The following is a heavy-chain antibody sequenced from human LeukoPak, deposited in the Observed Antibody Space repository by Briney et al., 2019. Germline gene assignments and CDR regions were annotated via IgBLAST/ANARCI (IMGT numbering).Heavy chain of an antibody. CDR3: AKDISFGSIAGATNWLDP. CDR1: GFTFSSYA. Sequence: GGSLRLSCAASGFTFSSYAMSWVRQAPGKGLEWVSAISGSGGSTYYADSVKGRFTISRDNSKNTPYLQTNSLRAEDTAVYYCAKDISFGSIAGATNWLDPWGQGTLVTVSS. D-gene: IGHD1-26*01. J-gene: IGHJ5*02. CDR2: ISGSGGST. V-gene: IGHV3-23*01.